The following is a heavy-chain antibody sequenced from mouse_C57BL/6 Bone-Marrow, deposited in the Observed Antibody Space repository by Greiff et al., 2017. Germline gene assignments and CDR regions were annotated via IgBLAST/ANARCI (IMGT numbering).Heavy chain of an antibody. D-gene: IGHD1-1*01. J-gene: IGHJ1*03. CDR2: IDPSDSET. CDR1: GYTFTSYW. Sequence: QVQLQQPGAELVRPGSSVKLSCKASGYTFTSYWMHWVKQRPIQGLEWIGNIDPSDSETHYNQKFKDKATLTVDKSSSTAYMQLSSLTSEDSAVYYCAIRYYYGSRDWYFDVWGTGTTVTVSS. CDR3: AIRYYYGSRDWYFDV. V-gene: IGHV1-52*01.